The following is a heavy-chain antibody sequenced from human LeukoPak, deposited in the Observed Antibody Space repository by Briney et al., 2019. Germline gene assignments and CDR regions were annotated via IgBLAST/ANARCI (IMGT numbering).Heavy chain of an antibody. CDR1: GFTFSSYA. CDR2: ISGSGGST. J-gene: IGHJ4*02. CDR3: AKSGYSSGWFPPVD. Sequence: PGGSLRLSCAASGFTFSSYAMNWVRQAPGKGLEWVSAISGSGGSTYYADSVKGRFTISRDNSKNTLYLQMNSLRAEDTAVYYCAKSGYSSGWFPPVDWGQGTLVTVSS. V-gene: IGHV3-23*01. D-gene: IGHD6-19*01.